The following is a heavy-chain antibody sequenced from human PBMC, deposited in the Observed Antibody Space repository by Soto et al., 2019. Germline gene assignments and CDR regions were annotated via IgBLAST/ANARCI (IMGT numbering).Heavy chain of an antibody. CDR2: VYFSGST. CDR3: ARVADSSSSGGWFDP. J-gene: IGHJ5*02. D-gene: IGHD6-6*01. CDR1: GGSISSSY. V-gene: IGHV4-59*01. Sequence: QVQLQESGPGLVKPSETLSLTCTVSGGSISSSYWSWIRQPPGKGLEWIGYVYFSGSTNYNPSLKSRLTLSMDTSKNQFSLKLTSVTAADTAVYYCARVADSSSSGGWFDPWGQGTLVSVSS.